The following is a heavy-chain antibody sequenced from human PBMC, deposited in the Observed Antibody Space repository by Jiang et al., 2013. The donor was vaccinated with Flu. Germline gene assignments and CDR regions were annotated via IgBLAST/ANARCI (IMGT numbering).Heavy chain of an antibody. CDR2: IDPSDSYT. Sequence: WVRQMPGKGLEWMGRIDPSDSYTNYSPSFQGHVTISADKSISTAYLQWSSLKASDTAMYYCARSARWLQGLDPWGQGTLVTVSS. J-gene: IGHJ5*02. CDR3: ARSARWLQGLDP. V-gene: IGHV5-10-1*01. D-gene: IGHD5-24*01.